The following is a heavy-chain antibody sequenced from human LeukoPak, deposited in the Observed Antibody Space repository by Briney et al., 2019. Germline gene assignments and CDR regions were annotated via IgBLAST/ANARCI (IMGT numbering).Heavy chain of an antibody. V-gene: IGHV3-7*05. D-gene: IGHD2-15*01. J-gene: IGHJ4*02. Sequence: PSETLSLTCSVSGGSISYYYWSWVRQAPGKGLEWVASIKQDGSEKYCVDSVKGRFTISRDNAKNSLYLQLNSLRAEDTAVYYCARAALYTFDYWGQGTLVTVSS. CDR3: ARAALYTFDY. CDR2: IKQDGSEK. CDR1: GGSISYYY.